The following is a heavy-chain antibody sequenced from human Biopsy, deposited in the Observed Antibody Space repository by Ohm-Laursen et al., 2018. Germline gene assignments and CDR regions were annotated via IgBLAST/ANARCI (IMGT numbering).Heavy chain of an antibody. CDR3: ARRPYGGTRYWYFDL. V-gene: IGHV4-4*07. D-gene: IGHD4-23*01. J-gene: IGHJ2*01. Sequence: TLSLTCTVSGDSLSSYSWSWIRQPAGKGLEWIGQIYTSGITNYNPSLKSRVTMSVDTSKNKFSLRVSSVTAADTAVYYCARRPYGGTRYWYFDLWGRGTLVTVSS. CDR1: GDSLSSYS. CDR2: IYTSGIT.